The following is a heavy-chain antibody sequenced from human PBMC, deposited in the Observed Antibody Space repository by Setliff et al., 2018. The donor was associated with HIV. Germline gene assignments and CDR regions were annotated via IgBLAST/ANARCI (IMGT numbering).Heavy chain of an antibody. J-gene: IGHJ4*02. CDR3: ARGRMAAAGMFIPRALDY. V-gene: IGHV1-2*06. CDR2: INPNSGGT. D-gene: IGHD6-13*01. CDR1: GYTFTGYY. Sequence: ASVKVSCKASGYTFTGYYMHWVRQAPGQGLEWMGRINPNSGGTNYAQKFQGRVTMTRDTSISTAYTELSRLRSDDTAVYYCARGRMAAAGMFIPRALDYWGQGTLVTVSS.